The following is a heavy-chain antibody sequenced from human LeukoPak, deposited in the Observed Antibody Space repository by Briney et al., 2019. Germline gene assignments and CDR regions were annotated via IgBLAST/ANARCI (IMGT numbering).Heavy chain of an antibody. CDR2: ISSSSYI. CDR1: GFTFSSYS. V-gene: IGHV3-21*01. D-gene: IGHD3-22*01. Sequence: GGSLRLSCAASGFTFSSYSMNWVRQAPGEGLEWVSSISSSSYIYYADSVKGRFTISRDNAKNSLYLQMNSLRAEDTAVYYCARGGHDYYDSSGYYGYWGQGTLVTVSS. J-gene: IGHJ4*02. CDR3: ARGGHDYYDSSGYYGY.